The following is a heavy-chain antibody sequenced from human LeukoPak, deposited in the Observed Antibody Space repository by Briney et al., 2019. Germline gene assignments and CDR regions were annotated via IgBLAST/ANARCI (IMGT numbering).Heavy chain of an antibody. V-gene: IGHV4-59*01. CDR1: GGSISSYY. CDR3: ARDRWGLWTPRPFFDY. J-gene: IGHJ4*02. Sequence: SETLSLTCTVSGGSISSYYWSWIRQPPGKGLEWIGYIYYSGSTNYNPSLKSRVTISVDTSKNQFSLKLSSVTAADTAVYYCARDRWGLWTPRPFFDYWGQGTLVTVSS. CDR2: IYYSGST. D-gene: IGHD1-26*01.